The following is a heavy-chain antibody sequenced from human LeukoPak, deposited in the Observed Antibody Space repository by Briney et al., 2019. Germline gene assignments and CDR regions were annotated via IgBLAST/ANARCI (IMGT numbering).Heavy chain of an antibody. CDR1: GYTFTRHG. V-gene: IGHV1-18*04. CDR3: ARDGTAPAPKYFDV. D-gene: IGHD1-14*01. Sequence: ASVKVSCKASGYTFTRHGIAWVRQAPGQGLEWMGWISTYNGDTNYAQNFQGRVTMTRDTSTSTAYLELRSLRSDDKAVYYCARDGTAPAPKYFDVWGRGTLVTVSS. J-gene: IGHJ2*01. CDR2: ISTYNGDT.